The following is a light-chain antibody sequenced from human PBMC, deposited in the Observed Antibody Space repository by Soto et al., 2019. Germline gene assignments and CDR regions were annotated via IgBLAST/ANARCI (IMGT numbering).Light chain of an antibody. V-gene: IGKV1-39*01. CDR3: QQAASFPIT. CDR1: QSISTY. Sequence: DIHMTQSPSSLSASVGDRVTITCRASQSISTYLSWYQQKPGKAPKLLIFAASSLQSEVPSRFSGSRSGTDFTLTINSLQPEDFATYYCQQAASFPITFGQGTRLEIK. J-gene: IGKJ5*01. CDR2: AAS.